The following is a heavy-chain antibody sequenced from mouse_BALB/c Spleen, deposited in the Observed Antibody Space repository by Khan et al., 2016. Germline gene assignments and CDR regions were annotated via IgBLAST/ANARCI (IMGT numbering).Heavy chain of an antibody. Sequence: EVQLQESGPGLVKPSQSLSHTCTVTGYSITSDYAWNWIRQFPGNKLEWMGYISYSGSTSYNPSLKSRISITRDTSKNQFFLQLNSVTTEDTATYYCARDTTVVAKDYFDYWGQGTTLTVSS. CDR3: ARDTTVVAKDYFDY. V-gene: IGHV3-2*02. D-gene: IGHD1-1*01. CDR2: ISYSGST. CDR1: GYSITSDYA. J-gene: IGHJ2*01.